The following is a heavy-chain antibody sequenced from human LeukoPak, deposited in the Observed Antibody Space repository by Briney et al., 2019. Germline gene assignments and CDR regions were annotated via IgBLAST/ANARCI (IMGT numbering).Heavy chain of an antibody. CDR2: IYYGGST. Sequence: PGGSLRLSCAASGFIVSSNYMNWVRQAPGKGLEWVSVIYYGGSTYYADSVKGRFTISRDNAKNSLYLQMKSLRAEDTALYYCARDTGIAVRGNYLDYWGQGTLVTVSS. CDR1: GFIVSSNY. CDR3: ARDTGIAVRGNYLDY. V-gene: IGHV3-53*05. D-gene: IGHD6-19*01. J-gene: IGHJ4*02.